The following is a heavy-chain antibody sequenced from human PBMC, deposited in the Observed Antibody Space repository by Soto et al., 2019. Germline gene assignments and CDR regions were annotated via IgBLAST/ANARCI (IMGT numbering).Heavy chain of an antibody. D-gene: IGHD5-18*01. Sequence: PGGSLRLSCAASGFTFSSYAMSWVRQAPGKGLEWVSAISGSGGSTYYADSVKGRFTISRDNSKNTLYLQMNSLRAEDTAVYYCAKDLSRGYSYGPGYYYYYYGMDVWGQGTTVTVSS. CDR2: ISGSGGST. J-gene: IGHJ6*02. CDR1: GFTFSSYA. V-gene: IGHV3-23*01. CDR3: AKDLSRGYSYGPGYYYYYYGMDV.